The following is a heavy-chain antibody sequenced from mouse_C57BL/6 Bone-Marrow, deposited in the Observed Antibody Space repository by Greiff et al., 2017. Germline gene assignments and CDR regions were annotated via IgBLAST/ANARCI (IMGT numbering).Heavy chain of an antibody. V-gene: IGHV2-2*01. Sequence: VKVVESGPGLVQPSQSLSITCTVSGFSLTSYGVHWVRQSPGKGLEWLGVTWSGGSTDYNAAFISRLSISKDNSKSQVFFKMNSLQADDTAIYYCARPPWFAYWGQGTLVTVSA. CDR3: ARPPWFAY. J-gene: IGHJ3*01. CDR1: GFSLTSYG. CDR2: TWSGGST.